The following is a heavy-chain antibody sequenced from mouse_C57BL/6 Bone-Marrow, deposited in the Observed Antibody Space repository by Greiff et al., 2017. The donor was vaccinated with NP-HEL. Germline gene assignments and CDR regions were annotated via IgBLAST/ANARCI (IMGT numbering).Heavy chain of an antibody. CDR3: VRRGYDYDYAMDY. CDR1: GFSFNTYA. CDR2: IRSKSNNYAT. V-gene: IGHV10-1*01. D-gene: IGHD2-4*01. J-gene: IGHJ4*01. Sequence: EVQWVESGGGLVQPKGSLKLSCAASGFSFNTYAMNWVRQAPGKGLEWVARIRSKSNNYATYYADSVKDRFTISRDDSESMLYLQMNNLKTEDTAMYYCVRRGYDYDYAMDYWGQGTSVTVSS.